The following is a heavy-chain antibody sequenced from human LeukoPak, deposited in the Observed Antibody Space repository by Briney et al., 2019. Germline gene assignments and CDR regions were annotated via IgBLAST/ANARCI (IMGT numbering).Heavy chain of an antibody. CDR1: GYTFTSYG. J-gene: IGHJ6*02. V-gene: IGHV1-18*01. CDR2: ISAYNGNT. Sequence: ASVKVSCKASGYTFTSYGISWVRQAPGQGLEWMGWISAYNGNTNYAQKLQGRVTMTTDTSTSTVYMELRSLRSDDTAVYYCAREYIVVVPAAISTYYYYGMDVWGQGTTVTVSS. CDR3: AREYIVVVPAAISTYYYYGMDV. D-gene: IGHD2-2*01.